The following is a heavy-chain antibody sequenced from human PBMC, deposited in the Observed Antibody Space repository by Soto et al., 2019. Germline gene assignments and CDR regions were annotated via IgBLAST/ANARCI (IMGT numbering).Heavy chain of an antibody. CDR1: GLIFSDYH. CDR2: IRRKANSYTT. Sequence: GGSLRLSCAASGLIFSDYHMDWVRQAPGKGLEWVGRIRRKANSYTTEYAASVKGRFTISRDDSKNSLYLQMNSLRAEDTAVYYCVKVHYYDDSGSAFDIWGQGTMVTVSS. D-gene: IGHD3-22*01. CDR3: VKVHYYDDSGSAFDI. V-gene: IGHV3-72*01. J-gene: IGHJ3*02.